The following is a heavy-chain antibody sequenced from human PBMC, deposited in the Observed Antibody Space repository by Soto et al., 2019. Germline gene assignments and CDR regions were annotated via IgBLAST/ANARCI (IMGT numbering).Heavy chain of an antibody. V-gene: IGHV3-33*01. Sequence: QVQLVESGGGVVKPGGSLRLSCEGSGLPFRNNGRHGIRQSPGKGLEWLAVIWYDGSEKYYADSVKGRFTISRDNSKNTLYLQMNSLKVEDTAIYYCARWSNNKVVDPWGQGTVVTVS. CDR3: ARWSNNKVVDP. CDR1: GLPFRNNG. D-gene: IGHD1-1*01. J-gene: IGHJ5*02. CDR2: IWYDGSEK.